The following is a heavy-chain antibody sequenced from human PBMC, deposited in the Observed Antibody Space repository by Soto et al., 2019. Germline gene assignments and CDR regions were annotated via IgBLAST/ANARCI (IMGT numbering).Heavy chain of an antibody. D-gene: IGHD6-19*01. CDR2: INAGNGDT. Sequence: QVQLAQSGAGVKEPGASVKVSCKASGYSFTDYAIHWVRQAPGQRLEWMGYINAGNGDTEYSQKLQGGVTITRDTSATTADMELSTLKSADTALYFCARGSTRGWPFDRWGQGTLVIVSS. V-gene: IGHV1-3*01. J-gene: IGHJ4*02. CDR3: ARGSTRGWPFDR. CDR1: GYSFTDYA.